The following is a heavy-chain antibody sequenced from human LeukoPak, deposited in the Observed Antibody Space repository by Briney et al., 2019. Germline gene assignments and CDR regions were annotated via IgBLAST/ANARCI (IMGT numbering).Heavy chain of an antibody. CDR1: GGSVTSGTFY. CDR2: IYYSGST. CDR3: ARVASHWHGGDWFDP. J-gene: IGHJ5*02. Sequence: SETLSLTCTVSGGSVTSGTFYWSWIRQPPGKGLEWIGSIYYSGSTNYNPSLKSRVTISLDTSKNQVSLKLSSVTAADTAVFYCARVASHWHGGDWFDPWGQGTLVTVSS. V-gene: IGHV4-61*01. D-gene: IGHD1-1*01.